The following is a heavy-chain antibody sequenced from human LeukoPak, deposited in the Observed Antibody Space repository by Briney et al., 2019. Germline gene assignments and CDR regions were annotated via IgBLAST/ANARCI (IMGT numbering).Heavy chain of an antibody. V-gene: IGHV4-59*01. CDR2: IYYSGST. J-gene: IGHJ3*02. CDR3: ARDMSQFGIAHDAFDI. Sequence: SETLSLTCTVSGGSISSYYWSWIREPPGKGLEWIWYIYYSGSTNYNPSLKSRVTISVDTSKNQFSLKLSSVTAADTAVYYFARDMSQFGIAHDAFDIWGQGTMVTVSS. CDR1: GGSISSYY. D-gene: IGHD6-13*01.